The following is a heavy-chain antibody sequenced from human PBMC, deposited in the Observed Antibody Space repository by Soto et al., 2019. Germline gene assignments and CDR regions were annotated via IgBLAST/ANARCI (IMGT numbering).Heavy chain of an antibody. CDR1: GYTFTSYA. D-gene: IGHD4-17*01. J-gene: IGHJ5*02. V-gene: IGHV1-3*01. CDR3: ARGNVDYGDDGPPGDDRFAP. Sequence: QVQLVQSGAEVKKPGASVKVSCKASGYTFTSYAMHWVRQAPGQRRAWMGWINAGNGNTKYSQKFQGRDTITRDTAASTAYMEKSSLRAEVTAVYYCARGNVDYGDDGPPGDDRFAPWGQGTLVTVSS. CDR2: INAGNGNT.